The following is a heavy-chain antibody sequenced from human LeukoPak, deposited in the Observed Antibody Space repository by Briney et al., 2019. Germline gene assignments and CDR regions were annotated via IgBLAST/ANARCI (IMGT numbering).Heavy chain of an antibody. CDR3: ARTPRGYSYGNPDY. V-gene: IGHV3-30*19. Sequence: GGSLRLSCAASGFTFNSYGMHWVRQAPGKGLEWVAVISYDGSNQYYADSVKGRFTISRDNSKNTLYLQMNSLRAEDTAVYYCARTPRGYSYGNPDYWGQGTLVTVSS. D-gene: IGHD5-18*01. J-gene: IGHJ4*02. CDR1: GFTFNSYG. CDR2: ISYDGSNQ.